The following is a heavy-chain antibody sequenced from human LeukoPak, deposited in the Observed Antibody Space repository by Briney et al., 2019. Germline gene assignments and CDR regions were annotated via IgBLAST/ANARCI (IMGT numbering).Heavy chain of an antibody. CDR1: GGTFSSYA. CDR3: ARTAETIYYYDSSGYEPTFDY. CDR2: IIPIFGTA. V-gene: IGHV1-69*05. J-gene: IGHJ4*02. Sequence: AASVKVSCKASGGTFSSYAMSWVRQAPGQGLEWMGGIIPIFGTANYAQKFQGRVTITTDESTSTAYMELSSLRSEDTAVYYCARTAETIYYYDSSGYEPTFDYWGQGTLVTVSS. D-gene: IGHD3-22*01.